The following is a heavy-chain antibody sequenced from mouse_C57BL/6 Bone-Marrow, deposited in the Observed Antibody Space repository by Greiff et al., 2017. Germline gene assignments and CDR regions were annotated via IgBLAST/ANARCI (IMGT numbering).Heavy chain of an antibody. Sequence: QVQLQQPGAELVRPGSSVKLSCKASGYTFTSYWMDWVKQRPGQGLEWIGNIYPSDSETHYNPKFKDKATLTVDKSSSTAYMQLSSLTSEDSAVYYCASLGREGNNPDYARDYWGQGTSVTVSS. CDR3: ASLGREGNNPDYARDY. V-gene: IGHV1-61*01. J-gene: IGHJ4*01. CDR1: GYTFTSYW. CDR2: IYPSDSET. D-gene: IGHD4-1*01.